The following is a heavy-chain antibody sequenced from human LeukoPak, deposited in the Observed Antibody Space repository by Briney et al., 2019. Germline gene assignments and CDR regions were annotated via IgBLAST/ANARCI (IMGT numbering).Heavy chain of an antibody. CDR2: INPNSGGT. CDR1: GYTFTGYY. V-gene: IGHV1-2*02. J-gene: IGHJ4*02. D-gene: IGHD6-13*01. CDR3: ASPIAAADTFDY. Sequence: GASVKVSRKASGYTFTGYYMHWVRQAPGQGLEWMGWINPNSGGTNYAQNFQGRVTMTRDTSISTAYMELSRLRSDDTAVYYCASPIAAADTFDYWGQGTLVTVSS.